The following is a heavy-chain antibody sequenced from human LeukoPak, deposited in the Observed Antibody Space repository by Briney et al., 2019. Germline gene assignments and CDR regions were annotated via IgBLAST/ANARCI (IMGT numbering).Heavy chain of an antibody. V-gene: IGHV3-21*06. Sequence: SGGSLRLPCAASGFTFSSHGMNWVRQAPGKGLEWVSSISSLSSYIYYADSVKGRFTISRDNAKNSLYLQMNSLRAEDTAVYYCTNVNNDLNGMDVWGQGTTVTVSS. D-gene: IGHD3-3*01. CDR3: TNVNNDLNGMDV. J-gene: IGHJ6*02. CDR1: GFTFSSHG. CDR2: ISSLSSYI.